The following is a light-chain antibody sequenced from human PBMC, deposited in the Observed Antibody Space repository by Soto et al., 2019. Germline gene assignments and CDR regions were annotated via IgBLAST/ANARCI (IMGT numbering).Light chain of an antibody. CDR3: QQHNYWPPIT. V-gene: IGKV3-15*01. J-gene: IGKJ5*01. Sequence: EIVMTQSPATLSVSPGERVTLSCRASQSVNSKVSWYQQKPGQATRLLLYGASTMATGIPATFSGSGSGTAFTPPISSLQSEDFAVYYCQQHNYWPPITFGQGTRREIK. CDR1: QSVNSK. CDR2: GAS.